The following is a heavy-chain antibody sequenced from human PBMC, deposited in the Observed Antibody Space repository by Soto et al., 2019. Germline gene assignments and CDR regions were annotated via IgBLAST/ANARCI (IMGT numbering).Heavy chain of an antibody. Sequence: GGSLRLSCAASGFTFSSYGMHWVRQAPGKGLEWVAVISYDGSNKYYADSVKGRFTISRDNSKNTLYLQMNSLRAEDTAVYYCASEGYSYEISGMDVWGQGTTVPVSS. CDR2: ISYDGSNK. J-gene: IGHJ6*02. V-gene: IGHV3-30*03. CDR1: GFTFSSYG. CDR3: ASEGYSYEISGMDV. D-gene: IGHD5-18*01.